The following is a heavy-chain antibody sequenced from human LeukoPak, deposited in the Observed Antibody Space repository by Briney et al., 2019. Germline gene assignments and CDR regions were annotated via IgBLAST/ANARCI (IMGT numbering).Heavy chain of an antibody. CDR2: IYYSGST. D-gene: IGHD6-13*01. V-gene: IGHV4-39*01. Sequence: SETLSLTCTVSGGSISSSSYYWGWIRQPPGKGLEWIGSIYYSGSTYYNPSLKSRVTISVDTSKNQFSLKLSSVTAADTAVYYRARLAEQLRPRNWVDPWGQGTLVTVSS. CDR3: ARLAEQLRPRNWVDP. J-gene: IGHJ5*02. CDR1: GGSISSSSYY.